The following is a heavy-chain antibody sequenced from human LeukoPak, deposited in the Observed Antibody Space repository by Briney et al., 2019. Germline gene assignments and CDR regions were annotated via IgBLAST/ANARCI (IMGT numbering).Heavy chain of an antibody. Sequence: GGSLRLSCAASGFTFSSYWMHWARQAPGKGLVWVSRIISDGSNTIYADSVKGRFTISRDNAKNTLYLQMNSLRAEDTAVYYCARAWSYYDILTGHSSYYYYGMDVWGQGTTVTVSS. CDR1: GFTFSSYW. V-gene: IGHV3-74*01. CDR3: ARAWSYYDILTGHSSYYYYGMDV. J-gene: IGHJ6*02. D-gene: IGHD3-9*01. CDR2: IISDGSNT.